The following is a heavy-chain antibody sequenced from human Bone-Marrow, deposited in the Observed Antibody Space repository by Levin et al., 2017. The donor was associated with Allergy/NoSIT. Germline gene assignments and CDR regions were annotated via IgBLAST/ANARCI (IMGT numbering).Heavy chain of an antibody. D-gene: IGHD3-10*01. CDR2: ITSGRNYV. CDR1: GFTFTNYS. CDR3: ARDVGRFGDLFHFDS. Sequence: GGSLRLSCVTSGFTFTNYSMNWVRQAPGKGLEWVSTITSGRNYVYYAASVKGRFTISRDNGRNSVFLQMHGLRDDDTAVYFCARDVGRFGDLFHFDSWGQGTLVTVSS. J-gene: IGHJ4*02. V-gene: IGHV3-21*01.